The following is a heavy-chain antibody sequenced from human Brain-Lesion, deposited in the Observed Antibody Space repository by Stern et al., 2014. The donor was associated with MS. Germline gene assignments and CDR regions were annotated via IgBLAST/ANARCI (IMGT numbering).Heavy chain of an antibody. J-gene: IGHJ4*02. Sequence: QVQLVQSGAELKKPGASVRVSCKASGYTFTNYPIHWVRQAPGQGLEWMGWLFAGHGHTMYSRAFQDRINMSRDTSATTAYMELSGLRSGDTAVYYCTKNYHYWGQGTLVTVSS. CDR2: LFAGHGHT. CDR3: TKNYHY. V-gene: IGHV1-3*01. D-gene: IGHD2/OR15-2a*01. CDR1: GYTFTNYP.